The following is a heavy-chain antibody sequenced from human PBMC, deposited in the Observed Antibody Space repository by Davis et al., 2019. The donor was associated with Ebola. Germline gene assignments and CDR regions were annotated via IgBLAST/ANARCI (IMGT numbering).Heavy chain of an antibody. V-gene: IGHV3-74*01. J-gene: IGHJ4*02. CDR2: INSDGSST. D-gene: IGHD2-2*01. CDR3: AKVGGLVLVPAVKAPPDY. CDR1: GFTFSSYW. Sequence: PGGSLRLSCAASGFTFSSYWMHWVRQAPGKGLVWVSRINSDGSSTSYADSVKGRFTISRDNAKNTLYLQMNSLRAEDTAVYYCAKVGGLVLVPAVKAPPDYWGQGTLVTVSS.